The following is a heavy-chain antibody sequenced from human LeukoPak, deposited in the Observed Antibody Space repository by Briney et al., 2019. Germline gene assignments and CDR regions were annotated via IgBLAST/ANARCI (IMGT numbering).Heavy chain of an antibody. CDR3: ARVAPWVYYGYYYYYYMDV. V-gene: IGHV4-59*01. D-gene: IGHD3-10*01. J-gene: IGHJ6*03. CDR1: GGSISSYY. Sequence: SETLSLTCTVSGGSISSYYWSWIRQPPGKGLEWIGYIYYSGSTNYNPSLKSRVTISVDTSKNQFSLKLSSVTAADTAVYYCARVAPWVYYGYYYYYYMDVWGKGTTVTISS. CDR2: IYYSGST.